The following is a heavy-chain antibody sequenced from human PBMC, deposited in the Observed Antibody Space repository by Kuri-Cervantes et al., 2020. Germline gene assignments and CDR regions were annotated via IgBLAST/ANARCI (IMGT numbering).Heavy chain of an antibody. CDR3: ARDRLRHRDDILTPAGY. Sequence: ASVKVSCKASGYTFTSYGISWVRQAPGQGLEWMGWISAYNGNTNYAQKLHGRVTMTTDTSTSTAYMELRSLRSDDTAVYYCARDRLRHRDDILTPAGYWGQGTLVTVSS. CDR1: GYTFTSYG. V-gene: IGHV1-18*01. J-gene: IGHJ4*02. D-gene: IGHD3-9*01. CDR2: ISAYNGNT.